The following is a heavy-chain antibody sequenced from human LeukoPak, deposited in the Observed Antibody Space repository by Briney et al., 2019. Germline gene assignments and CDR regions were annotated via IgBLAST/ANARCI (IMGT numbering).Heavy chain of an antibody. D-gene: IGHD6-19*01. Sequence: NPGGSLRLSCAASGFALRSYTVTWVRQAPGKGLEWVSSISSTSAYIYYAESVKGRFSISRDNVDNVVHLQMSSLRNEDTAFYYCARVAVAGPTGWFDSWGQGTLVTVSS. CDR2: ISSTSAYI. CDR1: GFALRSYT. CDR3: ARVAVAGPTGWFDS. V-gene: IGHV3-21*01. J-gene: IGHJ5*01.